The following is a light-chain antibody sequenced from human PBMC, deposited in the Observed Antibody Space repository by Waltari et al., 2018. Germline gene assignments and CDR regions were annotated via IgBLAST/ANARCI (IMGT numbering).Light chain of an antibody. CDR1: TSNIGNNY. J-gene: IGLJ2*01. V-gene: IGLV1-51*02. Sequence: QSVLTQPPSVSAAPGQKVSISCSGSTSNIGNNYVSWYQQFPGEAPKVLIYGNDKRTTGLPDRFPGSKSGTSATLDSTGLQTGDEAVYYCGTWDKTLSAVFGGGTKVTVL. CDR2: GND. CDR3: GTWDKTLSAV.